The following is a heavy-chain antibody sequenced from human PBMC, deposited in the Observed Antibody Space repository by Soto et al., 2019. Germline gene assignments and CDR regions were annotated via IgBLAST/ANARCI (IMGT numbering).Heavy chain of an antibody. D-gene: IGHD3-10*01. CDR2: ISQSGNT. V-gene: IGHV4-34*01. CDR1: SGSFSGYY. Sequence: PSETLSLTCSIYSGSFSGYYWSWIRQPPGKGLEWIGEISQSGNTNYSPSLKSRVSISIDTSKKQFSLNLASVSAADTAVYYCASAPKVSPLSQTRPDFCAEGSLVSVSS. J-gene: IGHJ4*02. CDR3: ASAPKVSPLSQTRPDF.